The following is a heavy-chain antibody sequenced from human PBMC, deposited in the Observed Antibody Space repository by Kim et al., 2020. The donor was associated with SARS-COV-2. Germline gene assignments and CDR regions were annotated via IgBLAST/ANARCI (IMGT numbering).Heavy chain of an antibody. Sequence: SETLSLTCTVSGGSISSGGYYWSWIRQHPGKGLEWIGYIYYSGSTYYNPSLKSRVTISVDTSKNQFSLKLSSVTAADTAVYYCARDSGVRVWSGPLDYWGQGTLVTVSS. CDR3: ARDSGVRVWSGPLDY. CDR1: GGSISSGGYY. CDR2: IYYSGST. V-gene: IGHV4-31*03. J-gene: IGHJ4*02. D-gene: IGHD3-3*01.